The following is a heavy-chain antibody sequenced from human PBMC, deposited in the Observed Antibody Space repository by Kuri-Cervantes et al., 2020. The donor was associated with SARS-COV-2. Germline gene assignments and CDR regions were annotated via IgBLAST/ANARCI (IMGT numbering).Heavy chain of an antibody. V-gene: IGHV3-48*04. CDR3: AKDETEYNYNYPFDY. D-gene: IGHD1-7*01. Sequence: GGSLRLSCAASGFTFSSYSMNWVRQAPGKGLEWVSYISSSSSTIYYADSVKGRFTISRDNSKNTLYLQMNSLRAEDTAVYFCAKDETEYNYNYPFDYWGQGTLVTVSS. CDR2: ISSSSSTI. J-gene: IGHJ4*02. CDR1: GFTFSSYS.